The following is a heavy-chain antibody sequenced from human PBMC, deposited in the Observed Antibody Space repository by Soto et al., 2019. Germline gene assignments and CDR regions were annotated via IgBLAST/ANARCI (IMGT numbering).Heavy chain of an antibody. CDR3: ARQVYSGSGSYSSLAQTAYFEY. Sequence: GESLKISCKGSGYTFTTYWIGWVRQMPGKGLEWMGIIYPGDSDTTYSPSFQGQVTISADKSISTAYLQWSSLKASDTAMYYCARQVYSGSGSYSSLAQTAYFEYWGQGTLVTVSS. CDR1: GYTFTTYW. J-gene: IGHJ4*02. D-gene: IGHD3-10*01. CDR2: IYPGDSDT. V-gene: IGHV5-51*01.